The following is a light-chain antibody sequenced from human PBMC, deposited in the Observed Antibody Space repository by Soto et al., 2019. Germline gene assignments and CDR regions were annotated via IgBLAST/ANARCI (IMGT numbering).Light chain of an antibody. V-gene: IGKV3-15*01. Sequence: EMVLTQSPGTVSLSPGERAALSCRASQSVSTNLAWYQQKPGQPPRLLIYFASTRATAVPARFTAGGSGTEFTLTISSLQSDDLAVYYCQQYDKWPRTFGQGTKVDI. CDR1: QSVSTN. CDR2: FAS. J-gene: IGKJ1*01. CDR3: QQYDKWPRT.